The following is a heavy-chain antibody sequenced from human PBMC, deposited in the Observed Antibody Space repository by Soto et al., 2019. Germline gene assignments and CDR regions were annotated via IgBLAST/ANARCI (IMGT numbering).Heavy chain of an antibody. D-gene: IGHD5-18*01. CDR2: VISASGSV. V-gene: IGHV1-69*06. J-gene: IGHJ1*01. CDR3: ARVGSRDAYNYVLDQ. CDR1: GRILSSFA. Sequence: QVQVVQSGAEVKKPGSSVKISCKASGRILSSFATSWVRQVPGQGLEWMGGVISASGSVTYAPKFQGRVTMTAVNSAGIGYMELTSLTSEDTAIYYCARVGSRDAYNYVLDQWGPGTMVTVSS.